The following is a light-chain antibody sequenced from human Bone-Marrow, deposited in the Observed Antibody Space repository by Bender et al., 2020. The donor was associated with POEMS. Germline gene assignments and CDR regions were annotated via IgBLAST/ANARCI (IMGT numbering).Light chain of an antibody. V-gene: IGLV2-14*01. CDR2: DVR. CDR1: SSDVGAYNY. J-gene: IGLJ2*01. Sequence: QSALTQPASVSGSPGQSITISCTGTSSDVGAYNYVSWYQQHPGKAPKVMIYDVRDRPSGVSDRFSGSKSGTSASLAISGLQSEDETDYYCVAWDASLNGPVFGGGTKLTVL. CDR3: VAWDASLNGPV.